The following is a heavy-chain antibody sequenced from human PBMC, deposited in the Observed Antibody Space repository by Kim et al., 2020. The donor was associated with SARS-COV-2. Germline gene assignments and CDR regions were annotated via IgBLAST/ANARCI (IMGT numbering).Heavy chain of an antibody. CDR1: GFTFDDYA. CDR2: ISWNSGSI. CDR3: AKDMTYVGNSPYYYYYGMDV. D-gene: IGHD3-16*01. Sequence: GGSLRLSCAASGFTFDDYAMHWVRQAPGKGLEWVSGISWNSGSIGYADSVKGRFTISRDNAKNSLYLQMNSLIAEDTALYYCAKDMTYVGNSPYYYYYGMDVWGQGTTVTVSS. V-gene: IGHV3-9*01. J-gene: IGHJ6*02.